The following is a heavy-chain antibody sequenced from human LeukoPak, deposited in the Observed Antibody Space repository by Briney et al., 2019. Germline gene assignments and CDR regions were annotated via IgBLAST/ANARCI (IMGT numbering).Heavy chain of an antibody. CDR2: IIPIFGTA. D-gene: IGHD1-26*01. J-gene: IGHJ4*02. Sequence: SVKVSCKASGGTFSSYAISWVRQAPGQGLEWMGGIIPIFGTANYAQKFQGRVTITTDESTSTAYMELSSLRSEDTGVFYCARENSGSYREFDYWGQGTLVTVSS. CDR3: ARENSGSYREFDY. CDR1: GGTFSSYA. V-gene: IGHV1-69*05.